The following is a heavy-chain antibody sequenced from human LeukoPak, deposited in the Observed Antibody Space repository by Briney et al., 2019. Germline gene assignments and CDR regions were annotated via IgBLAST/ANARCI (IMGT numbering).Heavy chain of an antibody. D-gene: IGHD1-7*01. Sequence: PGGSLRLSCVVSGFTFSSYGMHWVRQAPGKGLEWVAVIWDDGGTKYYSDSVKGRFTISRDNSKSTLYLEMNSLRVEDTAVYYCAREGLTGSTNWFDSWGQGTLATLSS. J-gene: IGHJ5*01. CDR1: GFTFSSYG. CDR3: AREGLTGSTNWFDS. V-gene: IGHV3-33*01. CDR2: IWDDGGTK.